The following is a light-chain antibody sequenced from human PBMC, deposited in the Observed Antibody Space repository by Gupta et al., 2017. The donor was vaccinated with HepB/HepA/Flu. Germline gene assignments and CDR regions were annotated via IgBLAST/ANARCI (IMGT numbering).Light chain of an antibody. CDR3: RQGLPTPYT. CDR1: QSRLHSNGYIY. Sequence: DIVMSQSPLSLPVTPGEPASMSCRSSQSRLHSNGYIYLDWYLQKPGQSPQLLMYLGSKRASGVPDRFSGSGSGTDFTLEINSVETENVGVYYCRQGLPTPYTLGQGTKMEI. V-gene: IGKV2-28*01. J-gene: IGKJ2*01. CDR2: LGS.